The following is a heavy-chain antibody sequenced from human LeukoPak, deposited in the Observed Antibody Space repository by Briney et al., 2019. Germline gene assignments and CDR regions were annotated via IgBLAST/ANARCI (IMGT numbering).Heavy chain of an antibody. D-gene: IGHD3-10*01. V-gene: IGHV4-31*03. CDR1: GGSINRGGYY. Sequence: SETLTLTCSVSGGSINRGGYYWTWIRQHPGEGLEWIGCSYNGGTTNYNPSLKSRVSVSVDTSKSQFSLRLSSVTAADTAVYFCARGGGYFLDWFDPWGQGTLVTVSS. CDR2: SYNGGTT. CDR3: ARGGGYFLDWFDP. J-gene: IGHJ5*02.